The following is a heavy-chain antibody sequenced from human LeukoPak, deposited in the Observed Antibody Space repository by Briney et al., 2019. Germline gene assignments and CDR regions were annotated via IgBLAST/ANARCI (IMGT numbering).Heavy chain of an antibody. CDR2: ISGSGGST. Sequence: GGSLRLSCAASGFTLSSYAMSWVRQAPGKGLEWVSAISGSGGSTYYADSVKGRFTISRDNSKNTLYLQMNSLRAEDTAVYYCARSGVPKKYHFDYWGQGTLVTVSS. J-gene: IGHJ4*02. CDR3: ARSGVPKKYHFDY. V-gene: IGHV3-23*01. CDR1: GFTLSSYA. D-gene: IGHD2-2*01.